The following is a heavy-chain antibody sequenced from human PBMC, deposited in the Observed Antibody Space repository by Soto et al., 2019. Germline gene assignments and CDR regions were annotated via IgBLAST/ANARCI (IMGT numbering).Heavy chain of an antibody. CDR3: ATCPAEWGSDGSN. CDR1: GFTFSSYT. V-gene: IGHV3-21*04. D-gene: IGHD3-16*01. Sequence: EVQLVESGGGLVKPGGSLRLSCAASGFTFSSYTVNWVRQAPGKGLEWVSSISSSSNYIYYADSVKGRFTISRDNAKNSLYLQMNSLRAEDTAVYYCATCPAEWGSDGSNWGQGTLVTVSS. CDR2: ISSSSNYI. J-gene: IGHJ4*02.